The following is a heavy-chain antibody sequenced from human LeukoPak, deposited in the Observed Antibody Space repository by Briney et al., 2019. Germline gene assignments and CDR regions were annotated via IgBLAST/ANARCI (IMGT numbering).Heavy chain of an antibody. D-gene: IGHD3-10*01. CDR2: IYYSGST. Sequence: SETLSLTCTVSGGSISSSSYYWGWIRQPPGKGLEWIGSIYYSGSTYYNPSLRSRVTISVDTSKNQFSLKLSSVTAADTAVYYCARVFDSGSQAYFYYMDVWGKGTTVTIFS. CDR3: ARVFDSGSQAYFYYMDV. CDR1: GGSISSSSYY. V-gene: IGHV4-39*07. J-gene: IGHJ6*03.